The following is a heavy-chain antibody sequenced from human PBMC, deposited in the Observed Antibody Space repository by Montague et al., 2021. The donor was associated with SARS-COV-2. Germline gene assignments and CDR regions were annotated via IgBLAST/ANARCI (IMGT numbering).Heavy chain of an antibody. V-gene: IGHV4-59*01. D-gene: IGHD3-10*01. CDR3: AKEFGSGSINPTY. Sequence: SETLSLTCTVSGDSIKNYSWSWIRQPPGKGLEWIGYIYYYGNTHYNSSLKSRATISIDTSRNLFSLQLRSVTTADTAVYFCAKEFGSGSINPTYWARGVLVPVSS. CDR1: GDSIKNYS. J-gene: IGHJ4*02. CDR2: IYYYGNT.